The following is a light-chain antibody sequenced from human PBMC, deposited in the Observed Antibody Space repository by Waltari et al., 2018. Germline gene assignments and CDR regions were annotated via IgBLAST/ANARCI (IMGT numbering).Light chain of an antibody. CDR3: QQREYWPIT. J-gene: IGKJ5*01. V-gene: IGKV3-11*01. CDR2: EAS. Sequence: DIFLTQSPVTLSLSPGERATLSCRASQIVDKNLAWYRQKPGRAPRLLIYEASKRATGIPARFSGSGSGTDFTLTISSLEPDDFAVYYCQQREYWPITFGQGTRLDIK. CDR1: QIVDKN.